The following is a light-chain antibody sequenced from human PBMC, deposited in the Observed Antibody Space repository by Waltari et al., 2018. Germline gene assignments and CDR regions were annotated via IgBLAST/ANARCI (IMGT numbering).Light chain of an antibody. CDR2: EDT. Sequence: SYELTQPPSVSVSPGQAVSITCSGKKLGDKYVNWYQQKAGQSPVLVNYEDTKRPSGIPGRLSASNSGNTATLTISETQAMDEADYYCQTWDSSSYVFGTGTTVTVL. J-gene: IGLJ1*01. CDR3: QTWDSSSYV. CDR1: KLGDKY. V-gene: IGLV3-1*01.